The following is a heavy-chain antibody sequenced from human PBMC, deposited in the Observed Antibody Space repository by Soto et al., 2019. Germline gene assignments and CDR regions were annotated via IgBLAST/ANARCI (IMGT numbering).Heavy chain of an antibody. CDR3: ASSFFTSSGWIYYYYGMDV. V-gene: IGHV3-33*01. Sequence: GGSLRLSCAASGFTFSSYGMHWVRQAPGKGLEWVAVIWYDGSNKYYADSVKGRFTISRDNSKNTLYLQMNSLRAEDTAVYYCASSFFTSSGWIYYYYGMDVWGQGTTVTVSS. CDR1: GFTFSSYG. J-gene: IGHJ6*02. D-gene: IGHD6-19*01. CDR2: IWYDGSNK.